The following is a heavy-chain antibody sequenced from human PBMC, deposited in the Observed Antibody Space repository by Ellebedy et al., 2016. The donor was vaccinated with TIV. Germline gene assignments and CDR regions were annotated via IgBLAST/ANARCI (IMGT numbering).Heavy chain of an antibody. J-gene: IGHJ4*02. Sequence: ASVKVSCXVSGYTLTELSMHWVRQAPGKGLEWMGGFDPEDGETIYAQKFQGRVTMTEDTSTDTAYMELSSLRSEDTAVYYCATTTYCGGDCYPYYFDYWGQGTLVTVSS. D-gene: IGHD2-21*02. CDR3: ATTTYCGGDCYPYYFDY. V-gene: IGHV1-24*01. CDR2: FDPEDGET. CDR1: GYTLTELS.